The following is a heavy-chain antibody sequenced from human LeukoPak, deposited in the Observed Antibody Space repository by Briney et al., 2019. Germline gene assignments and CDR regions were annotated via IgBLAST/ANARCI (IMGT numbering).Heavy chain of an antibody. Sequence: GGSLRLSCAASGFTFNSYSMNWVRQAPGKGLEWVSAISTSGGRTFYADSVKGRFTISRDNSKNTLYLQMNSLKAEDTAMYYCAKDPTDFDSSGQTYFDNWGQGTLVTVSS. CDR1: GFTFNSYS. V-gene: IGHV3-23*01. CDR3: AKDPTDFDSSGQTYFDN. D-gene: IGHD3-22*01. CDR2: ISTSGGRT. J-gene: IGHJ4*02.